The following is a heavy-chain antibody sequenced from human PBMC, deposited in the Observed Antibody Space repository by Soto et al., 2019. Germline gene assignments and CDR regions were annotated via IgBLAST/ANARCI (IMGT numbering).Heavy chain of an antibody. D-gene: IGHD2-15*01. J-gene: IGHJ5*02. CDR3: ARRPTLEYCSGGSCYSPDWFDP. CDR2: IYYSGST. CDR1: GGSISGYY. Sequence: PSETLSLTCTVSGGSISGYYWSWIRQTPGKGLEWIGYIYYSGSTSYNPSLKSRLTISVDTSKNQFSLKLSSVTAADTAVYYCARRPTLEYCSGGSCYSPDWFDPWGQGTLVTVSS. V-gene: IGHV4-59*08.